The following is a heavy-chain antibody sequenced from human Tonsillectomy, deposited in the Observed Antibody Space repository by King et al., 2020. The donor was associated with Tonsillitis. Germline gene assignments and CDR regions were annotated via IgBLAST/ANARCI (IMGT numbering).Heavy chain of an antibody. V-gene: IGHV1-18*04. CDR1: GYTFFSYG. Sequence: VQLVQSGPEVKKPGASVTVSCKASGYTFFSYGFSWVRQAPGQGLEWMGWTHPNNGKTHYIQKVQGRDTMTTDTSTNTDYMERRSLRYDDTAVYYCVRTCTSDTFNCWSDYWGQGTLVTVSS. CDR3: VRTCTSDTFNCWSDY. J-gene: IGHJ4*02. CDR2: THPNNGKT. D-gene: IGHD3-9*01.